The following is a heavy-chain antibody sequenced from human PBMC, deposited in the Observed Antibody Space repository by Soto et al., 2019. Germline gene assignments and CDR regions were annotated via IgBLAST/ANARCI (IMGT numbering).Heavy chain of an antibody. J-gene: IGHJ6*02. CDR3: TSRGYCYGFDYYYYGMDV. Sequence: PGGSLRLSCAASGFTFSNAWMNWVRQAPGKGLEWVGRIKSKTDGGTTDYAAPVKGRFTISRDDSKNTLYLQMNSLKTEDTAVYYCTSRGYCYGFDYYYYGMDVWGQGTTVTVSS. CDR1: GFTFSNAW. D-gene: IGHD5-18*01. CDR2: IKSKTDGGTT. V-gene: IGHV3-15*07.